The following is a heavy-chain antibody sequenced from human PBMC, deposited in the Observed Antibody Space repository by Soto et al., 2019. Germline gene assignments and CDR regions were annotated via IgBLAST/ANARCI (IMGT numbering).Heavy chain of an antibody. D-gene: IGHD6-13*01. V-gene: IGHV1-69*01. CDR3: ARYSAGSFWNYAMDV. CDR2: IIPLFDTT. J-gene: IGHJ6*02. CDR1: GGTFTNSA. Sequence: QVPLVQSGAEVKKPGSSVKVSCKASGGTFTNSAFNWVRQAPGQGLEWMGGIIPLFDTTNSAQNFQGRVTFTADDSTSTAYMELSGLRSEDTAAYYCARYSAGSFWNYAMDVWGQGTTVTVSS.